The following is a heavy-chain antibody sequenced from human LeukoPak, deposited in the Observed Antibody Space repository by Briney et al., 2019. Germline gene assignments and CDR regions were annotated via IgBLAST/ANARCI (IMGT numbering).Heavy chain of an antibody. V-gene: IGHV4-34*01. CDR1: GGSFSGYY. D-gene: IGHD2-15*01. Sequence: PSETLSLTCAVYGGSFSGYYWSWIRQPPGKGLEWIGEINHSGSTNYNPSLKSRVTISVDTSKNQFSLKLSSVTAADTAVYYCARGRTYAYIVVVAYSFDYWGQGTLVTVSS. J-gene: IGHJ4*02. CDR3: ARGRTYAYIVVVAYSFDY. CDR2: INHSGST.